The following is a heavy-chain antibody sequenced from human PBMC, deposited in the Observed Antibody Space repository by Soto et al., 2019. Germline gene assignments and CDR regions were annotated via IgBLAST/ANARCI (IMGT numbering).Heavy chain of an antibody. Sequence: TLSLTCTVSGGSITSDGYYWSWIRQHPGQGLEWLGYIYDSGSTFYNPSLKSRITLSVDTSKNQFSLKLSSVTVADTAVYFCARKQAGYLYGLDYSGQRTPVTVSS. CDR2: IYDSGST. J-gene: IGHJ4*02. CDR3: ARKQAGYLYGLDY. V-gene: IGHV4-31*03. D-gene: IGHD2-15*01. CDR1: GGSITSDGYY.